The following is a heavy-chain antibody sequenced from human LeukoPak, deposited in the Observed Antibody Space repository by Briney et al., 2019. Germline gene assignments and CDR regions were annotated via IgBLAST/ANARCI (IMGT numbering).Heavy chain of an antibody. Sequence: ASVKVSCKASGYTFTGYYMHWVRQAPGQGLEWMGWINPKSGATTYAQKFQDRVTLTRGTSINTAYMDLSGLTSDDTAVFYCAKGATEGYYYYYGLDVWGQGTTVTVSS. J-gene: IGHJ6*02. V-gene: IGHV1-2*02. CDR1: GYTFTGYY. CDR2: INPKSGAT. CDR3: AKGATEGYYYYYGLDV.